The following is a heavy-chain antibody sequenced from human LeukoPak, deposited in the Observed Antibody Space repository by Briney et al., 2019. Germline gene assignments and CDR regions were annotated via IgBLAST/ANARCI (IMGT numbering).Heavy chain of an antibody. CDR3: ARGSGYSGSYWYFDL. Sequence: VASVKVSCKASGYTFTSYDINWVRQATGQGLEWMGWMNPNSGNTGYAQKFQGRVTITRNTSISTAYMELSSLRSEDTAVYYCARGSGYSGSYWYFDLWGRGTLVTVSS. V-gene: IGHV1-8*03. CDR2: MNPNSGNT. CDR1: GYTFTSYD. J-gene: IGHJ2*01. D-gene: IGHD1-26*01.